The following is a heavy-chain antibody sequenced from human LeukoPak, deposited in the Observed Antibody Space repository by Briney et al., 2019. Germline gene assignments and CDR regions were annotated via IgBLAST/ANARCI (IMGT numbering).Heavy chain of an antibody. CDR2: IYHSGNT. Sequence: ASETLSLTCTVSGGSISSSSYYWGWIRQPPGKGLEWIGTIYHSGNTYYNPSLKSRVTISVDTSKNQFSLKLSSVSAADTAVYYCASSGSSAYNWFDPWGQGALVTVSS. CDR3: ASSGSSAYNWFDP. D-gene: IGHD6-25*01. V-gene: IGHV4-39*01. J-gene: IGHJ5*02. CDR1: GGSISSSSYY.